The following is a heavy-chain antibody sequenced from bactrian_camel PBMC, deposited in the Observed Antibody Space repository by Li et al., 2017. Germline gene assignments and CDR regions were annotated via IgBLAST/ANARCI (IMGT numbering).Heavy chain of an antibody. Sequence: HVQLVESGGGSVQAGGSLRLSCAASGNTYSSYYMGWFRQAPGKERERVAAINSDGSTSYADSVKGRFTISKDNAKNTLYLQMNSLKPEDTAMYYCAARPAGIYCSGGYCYWGQGTQVTVSS. CDR2: INSDGST. V-gene: IGHV3S53*01. CDR3: AARPAGIYCSGGYCY. D-gene: IGHD2*01. J-gene: IGHJ4*01. CDR1: GNTYSSYY.